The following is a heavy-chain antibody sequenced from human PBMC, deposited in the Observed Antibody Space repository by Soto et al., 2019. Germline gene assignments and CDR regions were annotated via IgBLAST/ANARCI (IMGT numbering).Heavy chain of an antibody. D-gene: IGHD5-12*01. V-gene: IGHV3-33*01. CDR1: GFIFSGYA. Sequence: QVQLVESGGGMVHPGESLRLSCSASGFIFSGYAMHWVRQAPGKGLEWVAMIWYEGSETYYADSVRGRFVISRDNSKEMVYLQRTSLRAEDTAVYYCARDGLARAINFWGQGVPVTVSS. J-gene: IGHJ4*02. CDR2: IWYEGSET. CDR3: ARDGLARAINF.